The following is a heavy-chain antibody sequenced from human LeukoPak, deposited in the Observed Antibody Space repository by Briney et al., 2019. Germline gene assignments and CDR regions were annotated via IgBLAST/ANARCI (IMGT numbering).Heavy chain of an antibody. J-gene: IGHJ4*02. CDR1: GFTFSSYA. V-gene: IGHV3-23*01. D-gene: IGHD3-3*01. CDR2: ISGSGGST. Sequence: GGSLRLSCAASGFTFSSYAMSWVRQAPGKGLEWVSAISGSGGSTYYADSVTGRFTISRDNSKNTLYLQMNSLRAEDTAVYYCAKDLELRFLEWLRPFDYWGQGTLVTVSS. CDR3: AKDLELRFLEWLRPFDY.